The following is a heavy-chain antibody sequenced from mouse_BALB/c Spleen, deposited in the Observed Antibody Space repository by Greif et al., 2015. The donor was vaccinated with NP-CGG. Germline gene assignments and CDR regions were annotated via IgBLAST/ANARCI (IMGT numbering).Heavy chain of an antibody. V-gene: IGHV1S130*01. D-gene: IGHD4-1*01. CDR3: ARDWYFDY. CDR2: IHPNSGNT. CDR1: GYTFTSSW. Sequence: QVQLQQSGSVLVRPGASVKPSCKASGYTFTSSWMHWAKQRPGQGLEWIGEIHPNSGNTNYNEKFKGKATLTVDTSSSTAYVDLSSLTSEDSAVYYCARDWYFDYWGQGTTLTVSS. J-gene: IGHJ2*01.